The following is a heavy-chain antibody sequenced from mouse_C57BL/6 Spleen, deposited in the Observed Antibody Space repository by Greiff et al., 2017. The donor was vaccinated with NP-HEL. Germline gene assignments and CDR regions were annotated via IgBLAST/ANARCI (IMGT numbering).Heavy chain of an antibody. Sequence: VQLQQSGAELVRPGASVKLSCTASGFNIKDDYMHWVKQRPEQGLEWIGWIDPENGDTEYASKFQGKATITADTSSNTAYLQLSSLTSEDTAVYYCTRDTTVVAPFFDYWGQGTTLTVSS. J-gene: IGHJ2*01. D-gene: IGHD1-1*01. CDR3: TRDTTVVAPFFDY. V-gene: IGHV14-4*01. CDR1: GFNIKDDY. CDR2: IDPENGDT.